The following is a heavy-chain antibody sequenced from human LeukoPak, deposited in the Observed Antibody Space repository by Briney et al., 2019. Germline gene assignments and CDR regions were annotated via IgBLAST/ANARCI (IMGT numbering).Heavy chain of an antibody. CDR1: GFTFSTYG. CDR2: ISGSGGST. CDR3: AKDRLGAMMYFDF. V-gene: IGHV3-23*01. D-gene: IGHD1-26*01. Sequence: GGSLRLSCEASGFTFSTYGMSWVRQAPGKGLEWVSAISGSGGSTYYADSVKGRVTISRDNSKNALYLQVNSLRVEDTAVYYCAKDRLGAMMYFDFWGQETLVTVSS. J-gene: IGHJ4*02.